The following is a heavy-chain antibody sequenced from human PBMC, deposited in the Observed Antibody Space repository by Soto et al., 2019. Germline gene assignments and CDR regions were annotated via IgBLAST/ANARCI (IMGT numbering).Heavy chain of an antibody. J-gene: IGHJ3*02. CDR3: AKGVYCSGGSCYPLLDAFDI. CDR2: ISWNSGSI. Sequence: GGSLRLSCAASGFTFDDYAMHWVRQAPGKGLEWVSGISWNSGSIGYADSVKGRFTISRDNAKNSLYLQMNSLRAEDTALYYCAKGVYCSGGSCYPLLDAFDIWGQGTMVTVSS. CDR1: GFTFDDYA. V-gene: IGHV3-9*01. D-gene: IGHD2-15*01.